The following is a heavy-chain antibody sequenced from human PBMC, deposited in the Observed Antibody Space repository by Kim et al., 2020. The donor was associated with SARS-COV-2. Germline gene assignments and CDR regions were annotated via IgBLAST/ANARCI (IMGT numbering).Heavy chain of an antibody. Sequence: SQTLSLTCTVSGGSISSYYWSWIRQPPGKGLEWIGYIYYSGSTNYNPSLKSRVTISVDTSKNQFSLQLSSVTAADTAVYYCARALRVGATTVYYYGMDVWGQGTTVTVSS. D-gene: IGHD1-26*01. CDR3: ARALRVGATTVYYYGMDV. J-gene: IGHJ6*02. CDR1: GGSISSYY. CDR2: IYYSGST. V-gene: IGHV4-59*01.